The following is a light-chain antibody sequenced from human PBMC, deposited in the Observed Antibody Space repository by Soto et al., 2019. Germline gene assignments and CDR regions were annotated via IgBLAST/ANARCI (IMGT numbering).Light chain of an antibody. CDR3: SSYTSSSTL. V-gene: IGLV2-14*01. J-gene: IGLJ1*01. CDR2: AVT. CDR1: SSDVGGYNY. Sequence: ALTQPASVSGSPGQSITISCTGTSSDVGGYNYVSWYQQHPGKAPKLMIYAVTDRPSGVSSRFSGSKSGNTASLTISGLQAEDEADYYCSSYTSSSTLFGTGTQ.